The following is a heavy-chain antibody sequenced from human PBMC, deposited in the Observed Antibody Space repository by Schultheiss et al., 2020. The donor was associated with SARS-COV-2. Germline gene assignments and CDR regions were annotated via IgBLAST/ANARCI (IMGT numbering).Heavy chain of an antibody. CDR2: IYYSGST. D-gene: IGHD3-10*01. Sequence: SETLSLTCTVSGGSISSYYWSWIRQPAGKGLEWIGYIYYSGSTNYNPSLKSRVTISVDTSKNQFSLKLSSVTAADTAVYYCARTPGDHGAFDYWGQGTLVTVSS. CDR1: GGSISSYY. V-gene: IGHV4-59*01. J-gene: IGHJ4*02. CDR3: ARTPGDHGAFDY.